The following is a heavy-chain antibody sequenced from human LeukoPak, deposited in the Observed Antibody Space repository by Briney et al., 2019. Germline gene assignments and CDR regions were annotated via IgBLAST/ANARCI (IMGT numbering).Heavy chain of an antibody. CDR3: AGTTKKALLLWFGELTAFDI. J-gene: IGHJ3*02. CDR2: IIPIFGTA. Sequence: GASVNVSCKASGGTFSSYAISWVRQASGQGLEWMGGIIPIFGTANYAQKFQGRVTITADESTSTAYMELSSLRSEDTAVYYCAGTTKKALLLWFGELTAFDIWGQGTMVTVSS. CDR1: GGTFSSYA. V-gene: IGHV1-69*13. D-gene: IGHD3-10*01.